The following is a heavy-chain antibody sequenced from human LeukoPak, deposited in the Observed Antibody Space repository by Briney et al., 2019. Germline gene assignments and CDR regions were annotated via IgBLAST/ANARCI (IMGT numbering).Heavy chain of an antibody. CDR3: ATRGYSYGQNFDY. CDR2: ISGSGGST. Sequence: GGSLRLSCAASGFTFSSNYMSWVRQAPGKGLEWVSAISGSGGSTYYADSVKGRFTISRDNSKNTLYLQMNSLRAEDTAVYYCATRGYSYGQNFDYWGQGTLVTVSS. V-gene: IGHV3-23*01. J-gene: IGHJ4*02. D-gene: IGHD5-18*01. CDR1: GFTFSSNY.